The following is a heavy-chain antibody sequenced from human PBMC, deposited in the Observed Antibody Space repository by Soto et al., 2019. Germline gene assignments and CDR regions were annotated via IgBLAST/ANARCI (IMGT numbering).Heavy chain of an antibody. V-gene: IGHV3-15*07. D-gene: IGHD3-22*01. CDR2: IKSKTDGGTT. CDR3: TTEEFHSSGYYRPGAY. CDR1: GFTFSNAW. J-gene: IGHJ4*02. Sequence: GGSLRLSCAASGFTFSNAWMNWVRQAPGKGLEWVGRIKSKTDGGTTDYAAPVKGRFTISRDDSKNTLYLQMNSLKTEDTAVYYCTTEEFHSSGYYRPGAYWGQGTLVTVSS.